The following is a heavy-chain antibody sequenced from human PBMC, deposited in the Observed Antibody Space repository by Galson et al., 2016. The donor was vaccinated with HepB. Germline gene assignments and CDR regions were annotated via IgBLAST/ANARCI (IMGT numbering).Heavy chain of an antibody. D-gene: IGHD3-9*01. CDR3: AHTHYEILTGLLSVVRYFDY. CDR1: GFSLSTSGVG. J-gene: IGHJ4*02. V-gene: IGHV2-5*02. CDR2: IYWDDDT. Sequence: PALVKPTQTLTLTCTFSGFSLSTSGVGVGWIRQPPGKALEWLALIYWDDDTRYSLSLKSRLTITKETSKNQVVLTMTNMDPVDTSTYYCAHTHYEILTGLLSVVRYFDYWGQGTLVTVSS.